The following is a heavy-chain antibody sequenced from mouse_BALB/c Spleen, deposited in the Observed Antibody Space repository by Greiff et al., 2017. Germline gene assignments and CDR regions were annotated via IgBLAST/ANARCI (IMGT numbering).Heavy chain of an antibody. CDR1: GYTFTDYE. J-gene: IGHJ2*01. CDR2: IDPETGGT. D-gene: IGHD4-1*01. Sequence: QVQLQQSGAELVRPGASVTLSCKASGYTFTDYEMHWVKQTPVHGLEWIGAIDPETGGTAYNQKFKGKATLTADKSSSTAYMELRSLTSEDSAVYYCTRNWVFDDWGQGTTLTVSS. V-gene: IGHV1-15*01. CDR3: TRNWVFDD.